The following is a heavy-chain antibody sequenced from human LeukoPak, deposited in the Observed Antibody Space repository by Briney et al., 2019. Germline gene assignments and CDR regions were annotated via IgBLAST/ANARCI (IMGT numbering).Heavy chain of an antibody. Sequence: GGSLRLSCTVSGFTFSSDSMSWVRQAPGKGLEWVSSIGSSGSYIYYADSLTGRFTISRDNAKNSLYLQMNSLRAEDTAMYYCARRATTERGHSYGLDFWGQGTLVTVSS. CDR2: IGSSGSYI. J-gene: IGHJ4*02. CDR3: ARRATTERGHSYGLDF. CDR1: GFTFSSDS. D-gene: IGHD5-18*01. V-gene: IGHV3-21*01.